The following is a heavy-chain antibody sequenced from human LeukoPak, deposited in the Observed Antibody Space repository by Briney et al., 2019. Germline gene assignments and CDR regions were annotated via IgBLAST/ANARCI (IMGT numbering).Heavy chain of an antibody. D-gene: IGHD2-2*01. CDR2: ISAYNGNT. CDR1: GYTFTTYG. J-gene: IGHJ6*02. V-gene: IGHV1-18*01. CDR3: ARDRSIVVVPAATSPRRGTYYYYGMDV. Sequence: ASVKASCKASGYTFTTYGISWVRQAPGQGLEWMGWISAYNGNTNYAQKLQGRVTMTTETSTSTAYMELRSLRSDDTAVYYCARDRSIVVVPAATSPRRGTYYYYGMDVWGQGTTVTVSS.